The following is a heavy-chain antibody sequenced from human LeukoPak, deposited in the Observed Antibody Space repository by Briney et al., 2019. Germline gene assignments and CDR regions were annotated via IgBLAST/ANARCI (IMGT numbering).Heavy chain of an antibody. Sequence: ASVKVSCKASGYTLTDYHIHWVRQAPGQGLEWMGWINPNNGATNYPQKFQGRVTMTRDTSISTAYMELSRLRSDDTAVYYCARAAKRITIFGVVTRRPDYFDYWGQGTLVTVSS. D-gene: IGHD3-3*01. J-gene: IGHJ4*02. CDR3: ARAAKRITIFGVVTRRPDYFDY. CDR2: INPNNGAT. CDR1: GYTLTDYH. V-gene: IGHV1-2*02.